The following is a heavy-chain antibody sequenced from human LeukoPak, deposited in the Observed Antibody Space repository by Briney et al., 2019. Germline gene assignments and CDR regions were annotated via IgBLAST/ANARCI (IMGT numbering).Heavy chain of an antibody. V-gene: IGHV3-33*01. CDR1: GFTFSSYG. CDR2: KWYDESNK. J-gene: IGHJ5*02. D-gene: IGHD2-2*01. Sequence: PGGSLRLSCAASGFTFSSYGMPGVREAPGKGREGVAVKWYDESNKYYADSVKGRFTISRDNSKNTLYLQMNSLRAEDTAVYYCARDIVVVPAAMAPYNWFDPWGQGTLVTVSS. CDR3: ARDIVVVPAAMAPYNWFDP.